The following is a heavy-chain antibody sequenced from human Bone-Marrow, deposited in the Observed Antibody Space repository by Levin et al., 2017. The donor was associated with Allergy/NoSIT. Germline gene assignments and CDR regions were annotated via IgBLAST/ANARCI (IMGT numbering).Heavy chain of an antibody. J-gene: IGHJ4*02. CDR2: IYHRGST. V-gene: IGHV4-38-2*01. D-gene: IGHD1-26*01. Sequence: SQTLSLTCAVSGYSIRSGYYWGWIRQSPGKGLEWIGTIYHRGSTYYNPSLKSRVTISLDTSKNQFSLSLSSVTAADTALYYCARGNVGNYAGGIFDFWGPGTLVTVSS. CDR1: GYSIRSGYY. CDR3: ARGNVGNYAGGIFDF.